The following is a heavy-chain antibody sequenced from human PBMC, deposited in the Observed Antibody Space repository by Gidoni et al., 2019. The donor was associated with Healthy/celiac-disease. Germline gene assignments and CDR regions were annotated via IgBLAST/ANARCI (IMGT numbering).Heavy chain of an antibody. Sequence: GRFTISRDDSKSIAYLQMNSLKTEDTAVYYCTRSNTAMEGSIGMDVWGQGTTVTVSS. D-gene: IGHD5-18*01. CDR3: TRSNTAMEGSIGMDV. V-gene: IGHV3-49*02. J-gene: IGHJ6*02.